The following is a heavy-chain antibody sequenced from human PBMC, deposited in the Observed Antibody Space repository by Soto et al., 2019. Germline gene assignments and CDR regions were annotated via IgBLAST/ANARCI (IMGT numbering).Heavy chain of an antibody. D-gene: IGHD6-19*01. J-gene: IGHJ4*02. CDR3: ATGSGTGGGWRSPWY. CDR1: GGSFRSHT. V-gene: IGHV1-69*02. CDR2: FTPILGMT. Sequence: QVQLVQSGAEMKKPGSSVKLSCKTSGGSFRSHTISWVRQAPGQGLEWMGRFTPILGMTNYAQSFQGRITLTADKSTTTAYMDLISLKSDDTAVYYCATGSGTGGGWRSPWYWGQGTLVAVCS.